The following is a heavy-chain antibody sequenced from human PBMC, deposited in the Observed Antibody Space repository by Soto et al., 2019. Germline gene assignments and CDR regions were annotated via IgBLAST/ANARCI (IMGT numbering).Heavy chain of an antibody. V-gene: IGHV5-10-1*01. CDR3: ARRIVVVPAATPYYYGMDV. J-gene: IGHJ6*02. CDR1: GYSFTSYW. D-gene: IGHD2-2*01. CDR2: IDPSDSYT. Sequence: PGESLKISCKGSGYSFTSYWISWVRQMPGKGLEWMGRIDPSDSYTNYSPSFQGHVTISADKSISTAYLQWSSLKASDTAMYYCARRIVVVPAATPYYYGMDVWGQGTTVTVSS.